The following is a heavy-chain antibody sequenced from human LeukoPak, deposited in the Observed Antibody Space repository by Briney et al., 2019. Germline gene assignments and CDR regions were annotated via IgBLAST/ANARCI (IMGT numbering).Heavy chain of an antibody. CDR1: GYTFTGYY. CDR2: INPNSGGT. J-gene: IGHJ6*03. Sequence: GASVKVSCKASGYTFTGYYMHWVRQAPGQGLEWMGWINPNSGGTNYAQKFQGRVTMTRDTSISTACMELSRLRSDDTAVYYCARGIDETYYYYYMDVWGKGTTVTVSS. V-gene: IGHV1-2*02. CDR3: ARGIDETYYYYYMDV.